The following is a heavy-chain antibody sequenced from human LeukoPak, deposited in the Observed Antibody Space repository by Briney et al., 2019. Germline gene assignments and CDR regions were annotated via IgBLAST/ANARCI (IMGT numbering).Heavy chain of an antibody. V-gene: IGHV4-34*01. J-gene: IGHJ4*02. D-gene: IGHD3-3*01. CDR1: GGSFSGYY. CDR3: ARRKGKTYYDFWSGYPFDY. Sequence: SETLSLTCAVYGGSFSGYYWSWIRQPPGKGLEWIGEINHSGSTNYNPSLKSRVTISVDTSKNQSSLKLSSVTAADTAVYYCARRKGKTYYDFWSGYPFDYWGQGTLVTVSS. CDR2: INHSGST.